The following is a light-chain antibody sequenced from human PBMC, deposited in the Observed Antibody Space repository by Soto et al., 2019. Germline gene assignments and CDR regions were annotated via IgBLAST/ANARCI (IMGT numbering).Light chain of an antibody. CDR1: SSNIGAGYD. CDR3: QSYDSSLSGSYV. CDR2: GNS. V-gene: IGLV1-40*01. J-gene: IGLJ1*01. Sequence: QPVLTQPPSVSWAPGQRVTISCTGSSSNIGAGYDVHWYQQFPGTAPKLLIYGNSNRPSGVPDRFSGSKSGTSASLAITGLQAEDEADYYCQSYDSSLSGSYVFGTGTKLTVL.